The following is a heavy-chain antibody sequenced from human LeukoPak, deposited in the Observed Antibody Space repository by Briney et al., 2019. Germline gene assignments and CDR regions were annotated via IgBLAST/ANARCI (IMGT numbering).Heavy chain of an antibody. V-gene: IGHV3-23*01. Sequence: GGSLRLSCAASGFTFSTYAMGWVRQAPGKGLEWVSFISGSGTSTYYADSVKGRFTISRDNSKNTLYLQMNSLRAEDTAVYYCATDSSSRPEDYWGQGTRVTVSS. D-gene: IGHD3-22*01. CDR2: ISGSGTST. J-gene: IGHJ4*02. CDR3: ATDSSSRPEDY. CDR1: GFTFSTYA.